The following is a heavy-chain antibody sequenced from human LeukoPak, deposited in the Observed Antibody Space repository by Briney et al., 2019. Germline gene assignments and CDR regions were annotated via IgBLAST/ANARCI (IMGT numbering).Heavy chain of an antibody. Sequence: GGSLRLSCAASGFTFSSYSMNWVRQAPGEGLEWLAFISGTNRAIHYADSVKGRFTISRDNAKNSLYLQMNSLRAEDTAVYYCAREQRGVMPYWGQGTLVTVSS. V-gene: IGHV3-48*04. D-gene: IGHD3-16*01. CDR2: ISGTNRAI. CDR1: GFTFSSYS. J-gene: IGHJ4*02. CDR3: AREQRGVMPY.